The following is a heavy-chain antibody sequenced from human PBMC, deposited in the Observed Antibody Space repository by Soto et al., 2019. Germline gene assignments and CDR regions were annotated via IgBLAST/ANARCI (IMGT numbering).Heavy chain of an antibody. V-gene: IGHV6-1*01. Sequence: SQTLSLTGAISGDSVSSNSVACNWIRQSPSRGLEWLGRTYYRSKWSNDYAVSVESRTTINPDTSKNQFSLQLDSVTPEDTAVYYCARDSPGYGDYVLFDYWGQGTRVTVS. D-gene: IGHD4-17*01. J-gene: IGHJ4*02. CDR3: ARDSPGYGDYVLFDY. CDR2: TYYRSKWSN. CDR1: GDSVSSNSVA.